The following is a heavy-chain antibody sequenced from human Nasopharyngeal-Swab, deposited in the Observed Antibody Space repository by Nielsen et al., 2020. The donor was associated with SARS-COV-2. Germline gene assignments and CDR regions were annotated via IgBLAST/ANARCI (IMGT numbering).Heavy chain of an antibody. J-gene: IGHJ4*02. D-gene: IGHD6-19*01. CDR3: ARDDSSGWFPFDY. V-gene: IGHV4-59*12. Sequence: GSLRLSCTVSGGSISSYYWSWIRQPPGKGLEWIGYIYYSGSTNYNPSLKSRVTISVDTSKNQFSLKLSSVTAAGTAVYYCARDDSSGWFPFDYWGQGTLVTVSS. CDR1: GGSISSYY. CDR2: IYYSGST.